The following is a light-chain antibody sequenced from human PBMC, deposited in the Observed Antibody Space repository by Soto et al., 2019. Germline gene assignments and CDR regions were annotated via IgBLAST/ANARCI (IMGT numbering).Light chain of an antibody. CDR2: EVS. Sequence: QSALTQPASVSGSPGQSITLSCTGTSSDVGGYNDVSWYQQHPGKAPKLMIYEVSNRPSGVSNRFSGSKSGNTASLTISGLQAEDEADYYCSSYTSNTSYVFGTVTKLTVL. J-gene: IGLJ1*01. CDR1: SSDVGGYND. CDR3: SSYTSNTSYV. V-gene: IGLV2-14*01.